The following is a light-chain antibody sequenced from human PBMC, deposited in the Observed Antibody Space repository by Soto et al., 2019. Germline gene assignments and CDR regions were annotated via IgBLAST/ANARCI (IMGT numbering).Light chain of an antibody. Sequence: DIQITQSPSTLSGSFGDRVTITCPDRQTISSWLAWYQQKPGKAPKLLIYKASTLKSGVPSRFSGSGSGTEFTLTISSLQPDDFATYYCQHYNSYSEAFGQGTKVDI. CDR2: KAS. V-gene: IGKV1-5*03. CDR1: QTISSW. J-gene: IGKJ1*01. CDR3: QHYNSYSEA.